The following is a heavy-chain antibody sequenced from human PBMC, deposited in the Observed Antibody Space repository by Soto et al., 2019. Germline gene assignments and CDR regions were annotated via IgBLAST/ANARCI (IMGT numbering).Heavy chain of an antibody. J-gene: IGHJ4*02. Sequence: GGSLRLSCAASGFTFSSYAMSWVRQAPGKGLEWVSAISGSGGSTYYADSVKARFTIPRDNSKNTLYLQMNSQRAEDTAVYYCAKDWGYDILTGYYHPLGDYWGQGTLVTVPQ. D-gene: IGHD3-9*01. CDR3: AKDWGYDILTGYYHPLGDY. V-gene: IGHV3-23*01. CDR2: ISGSGGST. CDR1: GFTFSSYA.